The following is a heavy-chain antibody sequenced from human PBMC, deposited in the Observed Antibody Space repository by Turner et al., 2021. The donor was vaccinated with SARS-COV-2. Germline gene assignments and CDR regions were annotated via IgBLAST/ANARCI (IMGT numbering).Heavy chain of an antibody. J-gene: IGHJ3*02. Sequence: EVQVVESGGGLVKPGWSLRLSCAASGFAFNIYSMNWVLQAPGKGLEWVSAISRSGKNVDYADSVKGRFTSSRDNAKSSLYLQMNSLRVEDTALYYCAKVRVDVSKRSDAFDIWGQGTMVTVSS. CDR2: ISRSGKNV. V-gene: IGHV3-21*01. CDR1: GFAFNIYS. D-gene: IGHD5-12*01. CDR3: AKVRVDVSKRSDAFDI.